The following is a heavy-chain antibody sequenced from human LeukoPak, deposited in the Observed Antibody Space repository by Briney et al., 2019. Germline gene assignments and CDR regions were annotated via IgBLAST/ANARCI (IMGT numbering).Heavy chain of an antibody. CDR3: ARDIAAAGDY. CDR1: GFTLSSYW. V-gene: IGHV3-21*01. Sequence: PGGSLRLSCAASGFTLSSYWMHWIRQAPGKGLEWVSSISGSSTYKFYADSVKGRFTISRDNAKNSLYLQMNSLRAEDTAVYYCARDIAAAGDYWGQGTLVTVSS. J-gene: IGHJ4*02. CDR2: ISGSSTYK. D-gene: IGHD6-13*01.